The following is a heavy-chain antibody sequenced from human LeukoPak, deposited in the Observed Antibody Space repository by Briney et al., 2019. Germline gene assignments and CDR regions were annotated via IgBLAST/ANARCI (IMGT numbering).Heavy chain of an antibody. Sequence: ASVKVSCKVSGYTLNELSMHWVRQAPGKGLEWMGGFDPADGETVYAHRFQGRLAMTEDTSTNTGYMELTSLRSEDTAVYYCAADGGGLSSVVTPRSSPFDYWGQGTLVTVSS. CDR2: FDPADGET. CDR3: AADGGGLSSVVTPRSSPFDY. J-gene: IGHJ4*02. CDR1: GYTLNELS. V-gene: IGHV1-24*01. D-gene: IGHD4-23*01.